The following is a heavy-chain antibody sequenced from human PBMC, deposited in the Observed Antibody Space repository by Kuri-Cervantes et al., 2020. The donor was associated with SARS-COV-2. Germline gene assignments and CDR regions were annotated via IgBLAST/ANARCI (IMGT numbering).Heavy chain of an antibody. J-gene: IGHJ6*03. CDR1: GLTFDDYA. Sequence: GGSLRLSCAASGLTFDDYAMHWVRQAPGKGLEWVSGISWNSGSIGYADSVKGRFTIARDNAKNSLYLQMNSLRAEDTAVYYCANQGAFGPTNMDVWGKGTTVTVSS. CDR3: ANQGAFGPTNMDV. V-gene: IGHV3-9*01. D-gene: IGHD3-16*01. CDR2: ISWNSGSI.